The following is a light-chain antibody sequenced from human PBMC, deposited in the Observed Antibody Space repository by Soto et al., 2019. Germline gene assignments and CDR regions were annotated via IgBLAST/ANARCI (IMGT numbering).Light chain of an antibody. CDR1: SSDVGNYDS. V-gene: IGLV2-8*01. J-gene: IGLJ1*01. CDR3: SSYAGSNNYV. CDR2: EVN. Sequence: QSALTQPPSASGSPGQSVTISSTGTSSDVGNYDSVSWYQHHPGKAPQAVIYEVNKRPSGVPDRFSGSKSGNTASLTVSGLQAEDEGDYYCSSYAGSNNYVFGTGTQLTVL.